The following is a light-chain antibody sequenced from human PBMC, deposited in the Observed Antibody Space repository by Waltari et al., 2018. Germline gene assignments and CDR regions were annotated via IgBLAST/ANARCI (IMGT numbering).Light chain of an antibody. CDR2: AAS. V-gene: IGKV1-39*01. Sequence: DIQMTQSPSSLSASVGDRVTITCRASQSISSYLNWYQQKPGKAPKLLIYAASSLQSGVPSRFSVSGSGTDFTLTINSLQPEDFATYYCQQSSSTPPFTFGPGTKVDIK. J-gene: IGKJ3*01. CDR1: QSISSY. CDR3: QQSSSTPPFT.